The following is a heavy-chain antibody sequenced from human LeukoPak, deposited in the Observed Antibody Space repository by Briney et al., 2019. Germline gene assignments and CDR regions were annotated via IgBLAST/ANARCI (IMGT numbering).Heavy chain of an antibody. CDR3: AKRGVVIRVILVGFHKEAYYFDS. Sequence: GGSLRLSCAASGFTLDGYWMTWIRQAPGKGLEWVASIDFDGSNTYYVDSVRGRFTISRDNAKNTLYLQMNSLRAEDTAVYFCAKRGVVIRVILVGFHKEAYYFDSWGQGALVTVSS. CDR2: IDFDGSNT. V-gene: IGHV3-7*03. D-gene: IGHD3-22*01. J-gene: IGHJ4*02. CDR1: GFTLDGYW.